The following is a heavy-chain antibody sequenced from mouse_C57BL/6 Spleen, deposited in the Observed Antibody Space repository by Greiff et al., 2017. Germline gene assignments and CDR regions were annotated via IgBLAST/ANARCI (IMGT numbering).Heavy chain of an antibody. CDR1: GYTFPSYW. D-gene: IGHD4-1*02. CDR2: IDPSDSYT. Sequence: VQLQESGAELVKPGASVKLSCKASGYTFPSYWMQWVKQRPGQGLEWIGEIDPSDSYTNYNQKFKGKATLTVDTSSSTAYMQLSSLTSEDSAVYYCARSPTGTGAWFAYWGQGTLVTVSA. J-gene: IGHJ3*01. CDR3: ARSPTGTGAWFAY. V-gene: IGHV1-50*01.